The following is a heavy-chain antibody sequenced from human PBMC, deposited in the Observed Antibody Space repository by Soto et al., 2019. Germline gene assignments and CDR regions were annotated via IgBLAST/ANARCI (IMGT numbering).Heavy chain of an antibody. CDR3: AREARIAAAGFAFDI. D-gene: IGHD6-13*01. CDR1: GYTFTGYY. Sequence: GASVKVSCKASGYTFTGYYMHWVRQAPGQGLEWMGWINPNSGGTNYAQKFQGRVTMTRDTSISTAYMELSRLRSDDTAVYYCAREARIAAAGFAFDIWGQGTVVTVSS. V-gene: IGHV1-2*02. CDR2: INPNSGGT. J-gene: IGHJ3*02.